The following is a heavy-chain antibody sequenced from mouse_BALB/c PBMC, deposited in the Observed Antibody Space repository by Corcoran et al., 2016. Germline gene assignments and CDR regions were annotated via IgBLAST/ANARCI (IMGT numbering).Heavy chain of an antibody. CDR2: IDPAHGNT. CDR1: GFNIKDTY. V-gene: IGHV14-3*02. J-gene: IGHJ4*01. D-gene: IGHD2-1*01. Sequence: EVQLQQSGAELVKPGASVKLSCTASGFNIKDTYMYWVKQRPEQGLEWIGRIDPAHGNTKYDQKFQGKATITADTSSNTAYLQLSSLTSEDTAVYYCARSGGNYVGGMDYWGQGTSVTVSS. CDR3: ARSGGNYVGGMDY.